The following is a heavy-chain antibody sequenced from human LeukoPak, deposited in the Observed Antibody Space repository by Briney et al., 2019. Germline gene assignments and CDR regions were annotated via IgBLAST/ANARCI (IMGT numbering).Heavy chain of an antibody. CDR1: GFTFSSYG. Sequence: QPGGSLRLSCAASGFTFSSYGMSWVRQAPGKGLEWVANINQDGGEKYYVDSLKGRFTISRDNAKNSLYLQMNSLRAEDTAVYYCAKIAAMFRGGYQFYYMEVWGKGTTVTISS. J-gene: IGHJ6*03. V-gene: IGHV3-7*01. CDR3: AKIAAMFRGGYQFYYMEV. D-gene: IGHD3-10*01. CDR2: INQDGGEK.